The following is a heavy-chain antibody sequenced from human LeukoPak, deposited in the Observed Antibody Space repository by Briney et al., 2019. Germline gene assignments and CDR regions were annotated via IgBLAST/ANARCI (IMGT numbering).Heavy chain of an antibody. CDR2: ISAYNGNT. CDR1: GYTFTSYG. V-gene: IGHV1-18*01. J-gene: IGHJ4*02. CDR3: ARAEQADCSSTSCYVHHFDY. D-gene: IGHD2-2*01. Sequence: ASVKVSCKASGYTFTSYGISWVRQAPGQGLEWMGWISAYNGNTNYAQKLQGRVTMTTDTSTSTAYMELRSLGSDDTAVYYCARAEQADCSSTSCYVHHFDYWGQGTLVTVSS.